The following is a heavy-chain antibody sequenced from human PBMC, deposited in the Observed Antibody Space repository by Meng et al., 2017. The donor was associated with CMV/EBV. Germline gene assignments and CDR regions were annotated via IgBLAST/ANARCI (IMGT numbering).Heavy chain of an antibody. J-gene: IGHJ5*02. D-gene: IGHD2-2*01. CDR3: ARDGYCSSTSCPGPGWFDP. CDR1: GYTFTSYY. Sequence: ASVKVSCKASGYTFTSYYTHWVRQAPGQGLEWMGIINPSGGSTSYAQKFQGRVTMTRDTSTSTVYMELSSLRSEDTAVFYCARDGYCSSTSCPGPGWFDPWGQGTLVTVSS. V-gene: IGHV1-46*01. CDR2: INPSGGST.